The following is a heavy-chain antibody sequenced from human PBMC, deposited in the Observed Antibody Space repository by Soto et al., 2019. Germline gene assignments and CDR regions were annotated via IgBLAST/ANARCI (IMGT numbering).Heavy chain of an antibody. CDR1: GYSISTGIN. Sequence: SETLSLTCAVSGYSISTGINWAWIRQPPGKGLEWLGSIYHSGSTYYNLSLKSRVTISSDASKNQISLKLRSVPAAETALYDCGRDWATGDYRFDSWGQRTLVTVAS. D-gene: IGHD4-17*01. J-gene: IGHJ4*02. V-gene: IGHV4-38-2*02. CDR3: GRDWATGDYRFDS. CDR2: IYHSGST.